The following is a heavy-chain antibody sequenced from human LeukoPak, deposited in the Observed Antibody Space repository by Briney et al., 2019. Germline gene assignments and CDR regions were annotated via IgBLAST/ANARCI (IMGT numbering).Heavy chain of an antibody. J-gene: IGHJ4*02. D-gene: IGHD6-13*01. Sequence: SETLSLTCAVYGGSFSGYSWNWIRQPPGKGLEWIGEINQSGNYNPSLKSRVTISRDTSKMQFSLEVRSVTAADTAVYFCARGAESSSRSLDHWGQGTLVTVSS. CDR2: INQSG. V-gene: IGHV4-34*01. CDR3: ARGAESSSRSLDH. CDR1: GGSFSGYS.